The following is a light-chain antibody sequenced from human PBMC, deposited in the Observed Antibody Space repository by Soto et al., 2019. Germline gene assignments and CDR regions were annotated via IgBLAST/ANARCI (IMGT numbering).Light chain of an antibody. J-gene: IGKJ1*01. Sequence: VLTRSPGTLSLSPGDRATLSCRASQTVSSSSLAWYQQKPGQAPRLLIFGESTRAAGFPDRLSGSGSGTDLNLTISRLEPEDFAVYYCQKYGSSPRTCGQGTKVDIK. CDR1: QTVSSSS. CDR3: QKYGSSPRT. V-gene: IGKV3-20*01. CDR2: GES.